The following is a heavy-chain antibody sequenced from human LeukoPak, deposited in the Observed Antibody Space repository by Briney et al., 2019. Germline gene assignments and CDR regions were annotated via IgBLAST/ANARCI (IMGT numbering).Heavy chain of an antibody. V-gene: IGHV3-20*04. J-gene: IGHJ4*02. CDR3: AKGTLKPAATDVDY. CDR1: GFTFDDYG. D-gene: IGHD2-2*01. Sequence: GGSLRLSCAACGFTFDDYGMSWVRQAPGKGLEWVSGINWNGGSTGYADSVKGRFTISRDNAKNSLYLQMNSLRAEDTALYYCAKGTLKPAATDVDYWGQGTLVTVSS. CDR2: INWNGGST.